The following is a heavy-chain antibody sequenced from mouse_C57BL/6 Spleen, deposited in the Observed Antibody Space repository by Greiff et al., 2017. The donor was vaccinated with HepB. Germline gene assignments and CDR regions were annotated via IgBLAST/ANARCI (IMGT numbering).Heavy chain of an antibody. CDR3: ARQGMIGWYFDV. CDR1: GFTFSSYG. J-gene: IGHJ1*03. V-gene: IGHV5-6*01. Sequence: EVKLMESGGDLVKPGGSLKLSCAASGFTFSSYGMSWVRQTPDKRLEWVATISSGGSYTYYPDSVKGRFTISRDNAKNTLYLQMSSLKSEDTAMYYCARQGMIGWYFDVWGTGTTVTVSS. D-gene: IGHD2-3*01. CDR2: ISSGGSYT.